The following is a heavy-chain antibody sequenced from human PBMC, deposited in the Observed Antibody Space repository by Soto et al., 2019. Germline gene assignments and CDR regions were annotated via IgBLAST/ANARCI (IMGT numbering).Heavy chain of an antibody. J-gene: IGHJ3*02. D-gene: IGHD3-3*01. V-gene: IGHV3-33*01. CDR1: GFTFSSYG. Sequence: SLRLSCAASGFTFSSYGMHWVRQAPGKGLEWVAVIWYDGSNKYYADSVKGRFTISRDNSKNTLYLQMNSLRAEDTAVYYCARDSTPYYDFWSGYPRSDAFDIWGQGTMVTVSS. CDR2: IWYDGSNK. CDR3: ARDSTPYYDFWSGYPRSDAFDI.